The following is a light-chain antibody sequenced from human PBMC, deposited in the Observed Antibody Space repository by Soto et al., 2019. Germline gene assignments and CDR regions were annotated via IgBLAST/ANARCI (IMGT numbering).Light chain of an antibody. CDR1: SSNIGAGYD. V-gene: IGLV1-40*01. J-gene: IGLJ1*01. CDR2: ANS. CDR3: QSYDSSLSAYV. Sequence: QSVLTQPPSVSGAPGQRVTISCTGSSSNIGAGYDVHWYQHLPGTAPKFLIYANSNRPSGVPDRFSGSKSGTSASLATTGLQAEDEADYYCQSYDSSLSAYVFGSGTKVTVL.